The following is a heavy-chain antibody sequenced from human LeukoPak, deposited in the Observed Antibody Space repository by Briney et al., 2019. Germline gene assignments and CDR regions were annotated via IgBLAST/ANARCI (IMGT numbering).Heavy chain of an antibody. CDR2: IIPIFGTA. D-gene: IGHD5-24*01. Sequence: ASVTVSCKASGGTFINYAISWVRQAPGQGLEWMGGIIPIFGTANYAQKFQGRVTITADESTSTAYMELSSLRSEDTAVYYCARDANRDAENYWGQGTLVTVSS. CDR1: GGTFINYA. CDR3: ARDANRDAENY. J-gene: IGHJ4*02. V-gene: IGHV1-69*13.